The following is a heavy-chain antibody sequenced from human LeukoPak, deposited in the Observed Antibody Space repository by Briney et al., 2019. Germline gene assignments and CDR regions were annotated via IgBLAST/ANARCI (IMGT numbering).Heavy chain of an antibody. D-gene: IGHD5-24*01. CDR2: ISAYNGNT. J-gene: IGHJ3*02. Sequence: ASVKVSCKASGYTFTSYGISWVRQAPGQGLEWMGWISAYNGNTNYAQKLQGRVTMTTDTSTSTAYMELRSLRSADTAVYYCARDLRRWLQFPDAFDIWGQGTMVTVSS. CDR1: GYTFTSYG. CDR3: ARDLRRWLQFPDAFDI. V-gene: IGHV1-18*01.